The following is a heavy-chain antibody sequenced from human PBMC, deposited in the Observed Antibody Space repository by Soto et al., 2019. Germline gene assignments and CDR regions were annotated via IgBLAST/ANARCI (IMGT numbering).Heavy chain of an antibody. D-gene: IGHD3-22*01. CDR1: GFTFSGFG. J-gene: IGHJ4*02. V-gene: IGHV3-33*01. CDR3: ASQLGLDYYDTRKASDY. Sequence: PGGPLRLSCAASGFTFSGFGMHWVRQAPGKGLEWVAIIWYDGSDKYYADSVKGRFTISRDNSKNTLYLQMNSLRAEDTAVYYCASQLGLDYYDTRKASDYWGQGTLVTVSS. CDR2: IWYDGSDK.